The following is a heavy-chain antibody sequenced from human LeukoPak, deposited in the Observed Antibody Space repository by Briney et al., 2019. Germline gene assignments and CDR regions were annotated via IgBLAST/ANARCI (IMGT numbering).Heavy chain of an antibody. CDR2: ISAYNGNT. Sequence: ASVKVSCKASGYTFTSYGISWVRQAPGQGLEWMGWISAYNGNTNYAQKLQGRVTMTTDTSTSTAYMELRSLRSDDTAVYYCAREVTVTIFGVALSTDTYMDVWGQGTTVTVSS. CDR3: AREVTVTIFGVALSTDTYMDV. V-gene: IGHV1-18*01. CDR1: GYTFTSYG. D-gene: IGHD3-3*01. J-gene: IGHJ6*02.